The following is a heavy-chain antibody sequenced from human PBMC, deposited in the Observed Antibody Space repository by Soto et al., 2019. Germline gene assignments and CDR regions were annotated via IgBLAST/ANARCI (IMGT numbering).Heavy chain of an antibody. J-gene: IGHJ5*02. CDR2: IIPIFGTA. CDR3: ARVWGGYCSSTSCYYWFDP. CDR1: GGTFISYA. V-gene: IGHV1-69*13. D-gene: IGHD2-2*01. Sequence: SVKVSCKASGGTFISYAISWVRQAPGQGLEWMGGIIPIFGTANYAQKFQGRVTITADESTSTAYMELSSLRSEDTAVYYCARVWGGYCSSTSCYYWFDPWGQGTLVTVSS.